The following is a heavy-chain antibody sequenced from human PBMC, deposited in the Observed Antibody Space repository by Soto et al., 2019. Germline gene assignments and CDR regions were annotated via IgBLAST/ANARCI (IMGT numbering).Heavy chain of an antibody. CDR1: GYTFTSYD. V-gene: IGHV1-8*01. D-gene: IGHD6-19*01. J-gene: IGHJ6*02. CDR3: ARQWLVRDYYYGMDV. Sequence: QVQLVQSGAEVKKPGASVKVSCKASGYTFTSYDINWVRQATGQGLEWMGWMNPNSGNTGYAQKFQGRVPMTRNPSIRTAYMELSSLSSEDTAVYYCARQWLVRDYYYGMDVWGQGPTVTVSS. CDR2: MNPNSGNT.